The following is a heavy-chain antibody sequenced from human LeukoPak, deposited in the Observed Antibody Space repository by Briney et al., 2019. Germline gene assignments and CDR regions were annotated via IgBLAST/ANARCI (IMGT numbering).Heavy chain of an antibody. Sequence: PSETLSLNCTVSGGSISSSSYYWGWIRQPPGKGLEWIGSIYYSGSTYYNPSLKSRVTISVDTSKNQFSLKLSSVTAADTAVYYCARRPGYDFWSGFDYGMDVWGQGTTVTVSS. CDR2: IYYSGST. CDR3: ARRPGYDFWSGFDYGMDV. CDR1: GGSISSSSYY. D-gene: IGHD3-3*01. V-gene: IGHV4-39*01. J-gene: IGHJ6*02.